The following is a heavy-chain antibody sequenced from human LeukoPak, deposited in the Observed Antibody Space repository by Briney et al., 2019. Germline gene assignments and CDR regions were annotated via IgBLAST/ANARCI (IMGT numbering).Heavy chain of an antibody. D-gene: IGHD3-10*01. Sequence: SETLSLTCTVSGGSISSYYWSWIRQPPGKGLEWIGEIHYSGSATYNPSLKSRVTISVDTSKNQFSLKMNSVTAADTAVYYCARGQWFRAFWSRGTPVTVSS. CDR3: ARGQWFRAF. CDR2: IHYSGSA. J-gene: IGHJ4*02. CDR1: GGSISSYY. V-gene: IGHV4-59*12.